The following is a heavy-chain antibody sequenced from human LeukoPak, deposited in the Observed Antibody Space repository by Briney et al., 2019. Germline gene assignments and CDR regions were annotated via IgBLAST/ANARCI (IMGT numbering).Heavy chain of an antibody. Sequence: LETLSLTCNVSGGSISSSSYYWGWIRQPPGKGLEWIGSIYYSGSTYYNPSLKSRVTISVDTSKNQLSLKLSSVTAADTAVYYCARKAQEDGFDYWGQGTLVTVSS. CDR2: IYYSGST. V-gene: IGHV4-39*01. CDR1: GGSISSSSYY. J-gene: IGHJ4*02. CDR3: ARKAQEDGFDY.